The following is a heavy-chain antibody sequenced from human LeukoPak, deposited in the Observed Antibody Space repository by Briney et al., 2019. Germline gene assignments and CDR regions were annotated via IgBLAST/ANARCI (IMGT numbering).Heavy chain of an antibody. CDR1: GFTVSSNS. J-gene: IGHJ4*02. CDR2: IYSGGSI. D-gene: IGHD2-2*02. V-gene: IGHV3-66*01. CDR3: AKVQSGFCCSFSCYTIDY. Sequence: GGSLRLSCAASGFTVSSNSMTWVRQAPGQGLEWVSVIYSGGSIYYADSAKGRFTISRENSKNKLYLHVNSLRAEDTAVYYCAKVQSGFCCSFSCYTIDYWGQGTLVTVSS.